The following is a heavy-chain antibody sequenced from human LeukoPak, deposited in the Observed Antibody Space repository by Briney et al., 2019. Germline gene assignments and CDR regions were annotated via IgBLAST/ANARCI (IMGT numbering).Heavy chain of an antibody. CDR3: TRSHYYDSSGYPTLIDY. D-gene: IGHD3-22*01. V-gene: IGHV3-73*01. Sequence: GGSLRLSCAASGFTFSGSAMHWVRQASGKGLEWVGRIRSKANSYATAYAASVKGRFTISRDDSKNTAYLQINSLKTEDTAVYYCTRSHYYDSSGYPTLIDYWGQGTLVTVSS. CDR2: IRSKANSYAT. CDR1: GFTFSGSA. J-gene: IGHJ4*02.